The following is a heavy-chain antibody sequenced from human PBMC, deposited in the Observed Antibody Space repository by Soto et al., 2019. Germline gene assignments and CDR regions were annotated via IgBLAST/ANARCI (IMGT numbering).Heavy chain of an antibody. CDR2: TYYRSKWYN. J-gene: IGHJ3*02. V-gene: IGHV6-1*01. CDR3: ARARIAARDIEAFDI. D-gene: IGHD6-6*01. CDR1: GDRVSSNSAA. Sequence: SPTLSLPCAISGDRVSSNSAAWNWIRQSPSRGLEWLGRTYYRSKWYNDYAVSVKSRITINPDTSKNQFSLQLNSVTPEDTAVYYCARARIAARDIEAFDIWGQGTMVTVSS.